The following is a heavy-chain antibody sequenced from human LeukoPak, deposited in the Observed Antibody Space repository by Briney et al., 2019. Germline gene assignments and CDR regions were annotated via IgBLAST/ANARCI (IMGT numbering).Heavy chain of an antibody. CDR1: AGSISTYY. V-gene: IGHV4-59*01. CDR2: IYYSGRT. D-gene: IGHD6-13*01. CDR3: ARRVHSSSWSSYFDY. Sequence: SETLSLTCTVSAGSISTYYWNWIRQPPGKGLEWIGYIYYSGRTNYNPSLMSRVTISVDKSKNQFFLKLSSVTATDTAVYYCARRVHSSSWSSYFDYWGQETLVTVSS. J-gene: IGHJ4*02.